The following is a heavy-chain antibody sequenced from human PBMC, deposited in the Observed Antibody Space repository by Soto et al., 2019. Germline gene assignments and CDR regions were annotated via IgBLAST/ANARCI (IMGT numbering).Heavy chain of an antibody. CDR1: GFTFSSYA. CDR3: ARDRYGDPLWGQDDFDY. J-gene: IGHJ4*02. CDR2: ISDSGNST. D-gene: IGHD4-17*01. Sequence: GGSLRLSCAASGFTFSSYAMSWVRQAPGKGLEWVSTISDSGNSTYSAASVKGRFTISRDNSKNTLYLQMNSLRAEDTAVYYCARDRYGDPLWGQDDFDYWGQGTLVTVSS. V-gene: IGHV3-23*01.